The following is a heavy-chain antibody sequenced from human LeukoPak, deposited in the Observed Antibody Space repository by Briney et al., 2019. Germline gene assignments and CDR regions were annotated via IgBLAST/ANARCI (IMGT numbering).Heavy chain of an antibody. V-gene: IGHV4-39*01. CDR1: GGSISSSSYY. Sequence: PSETLSLTCTVSGGSISSSSYYWGWIRQPPGKGLEWIGSIYYSGSTYYNPSLKSRVTISVDTSKNQFSLKLSSVTAADTAVYYCARLYYYDSSGYMSSYWGQGTLVTVSS. CDR2: IYYSGST. CDR3: ARLYYYDSSGYMSSY. J-gene: IGHJ4*02. D-gene: IGHD3-22*01.